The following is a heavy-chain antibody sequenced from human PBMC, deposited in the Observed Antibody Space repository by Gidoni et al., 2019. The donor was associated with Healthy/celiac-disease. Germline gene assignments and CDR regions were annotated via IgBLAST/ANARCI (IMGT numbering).Heavy chain of an antibody. CDR2: IRGSGGSK. J-gene: IGHJ6*03. CDR3: AKGTRRGTIFGVVTPGHHYYYMDV. D-gene: IGHD3-3*01. Sequence: EVQLLESGGGLVQPGGSMRLSCAASGFTFSSYAMRRVPKAPGKGLGVVAAIRGSGGSKYCADSVKGRFTISRDNSKNTLYLQMNSLRAEDTAVYYCAKGTRRGTIFGVVTPGHHYYYMDVWGKGTTVTVSS. CDR1: GFTFSSYA. V-gene: IGHV3-23*01.